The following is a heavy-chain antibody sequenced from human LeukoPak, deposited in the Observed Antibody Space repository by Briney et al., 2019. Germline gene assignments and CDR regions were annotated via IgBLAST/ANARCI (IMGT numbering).Heavy chain of an antibody. Sequence: GGSLRLSCAASGFTFSSYSMNWVRQAPGKGLEWVSSISSSSSYIYYADSVKGRFTISRDNAKNSLYLQMNSLRAEDTAVYYCARGIITPYYYYMDVWGKGTTVTVSS. CDR1: GFTFSSYS. CDR3: ARGIITPYYYYMDV. CDR2: ISSSSSYI. J-gene: IGHJ6*03. D-gene: IGHD3-16*01. V-gene: IGHV3-21*04.